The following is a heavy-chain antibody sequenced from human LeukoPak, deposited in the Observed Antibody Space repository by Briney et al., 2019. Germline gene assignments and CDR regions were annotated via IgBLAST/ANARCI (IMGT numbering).Heavy chain of an antibody. CDR3: AREIVSSNSFDH. Sequence: GGSLRLSCAASGFTFNSYTLNWVRQAPGKGLEWVSSISSAGGYIYYADSVKGRFTISTDNAKNSLYLQMNSLTAVDTAVYYCAREIVSSNSFDHWGQGTLVTVSS. D-gene: IGHD2-2*01. V-gene: IGHV3-21*01. J-gene: IGHJ4*02. CDR2: ISSAGGYI. CDR1: GFTFNSYT.